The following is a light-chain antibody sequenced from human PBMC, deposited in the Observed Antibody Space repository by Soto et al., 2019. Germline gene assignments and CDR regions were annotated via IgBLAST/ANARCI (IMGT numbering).Light chain of an antibody. V-gene: IGLV1-44*01. CDR3: AAWDDSLRGRV. CDR1: SSNIGSNP. CDR2: SDN. J-gene: IGLJ2*01. Sequence: QSVLTPPPPASGTPGQRVTISCSGSSSNIGSNPVSWYQQLPGTAPKSLIYSDNQRPSGVPDRISGSRSGTSASLAISGLQSEDEAEYYCAAWDDSLRGRVFCGGTKLTV.